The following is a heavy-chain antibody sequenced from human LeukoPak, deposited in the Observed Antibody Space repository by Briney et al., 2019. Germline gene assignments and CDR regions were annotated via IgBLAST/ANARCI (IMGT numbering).Heavy chain of an antibody. D-gene: IGHD2-2*01. Sequence: GGSLRLPCAASGFTFNSYGMFWVRQAPGQGLEWVAFIWPDGSNKLYGDSVKGRFTISRDNSKNTVYLQMNSLRAEDTAVYYCARDYCRTTSCLESWGQGTLVTVSS. CDR1: GFTFNSYG. V-gene: IGHV3-33*01. CDR3: ARDYCRTTSCLES. CDR2: IWPDGSNK. J-gene: IGHJ4*02.